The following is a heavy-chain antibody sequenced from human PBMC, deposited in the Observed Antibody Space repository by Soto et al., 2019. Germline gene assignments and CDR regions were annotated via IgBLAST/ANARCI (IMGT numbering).Heavy chain of an antibody. CDR3: TTDLISNPKNWRHFDY. Sequence: GGSLRLSCAASGFTFSNAWMSWVRQAPGKGLEWVGRIKSKTDGGTTDYAAPVKGRFTISRDDSKNTLYLQMNSLKTEDTAVYYCTTDLISNPKNWRHFDYWGQGTLVTVSS. V-gene: IGHV3-15*01. CDR2: IKSKTDGGTT. CDR1: GFTFSNAW. D-gene: IGHD1-1*01. J-gene: IGHJ4*02.